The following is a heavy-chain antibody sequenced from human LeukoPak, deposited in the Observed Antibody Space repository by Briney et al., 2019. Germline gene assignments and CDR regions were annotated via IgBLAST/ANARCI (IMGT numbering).Heavy chain of an antibody. Sequence: SETLSLTCTDSGGSISSYYWSWIRQPPGKGLEWIGYIYYSGSTNYNPSLKSRVTISVDTSKNQFSLKLSSVTAADTAVYYCARGGYSYGLGTWGQGTLVTVSS. V-gene: IGHV4-59*01. J-gene: IGHJ5*02. CDR1: GGSISSYY. CDR2: IYYSGST. D-gene: IGHD5-18*01. CDR3: ARGGYSYGLGT.